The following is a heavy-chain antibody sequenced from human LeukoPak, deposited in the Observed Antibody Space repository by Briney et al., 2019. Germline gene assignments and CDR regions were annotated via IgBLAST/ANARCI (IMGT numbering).Heavy chain of an antibody. CDR2: INPNNGGT. Sequence: GASVKVSCKASGYTFTGYYMHWVRQAPGQGLEWMGWINPNNGGTNYAQKFQGRVTMTRDTSISTAYMELSRLRSDDTAVYYCASLYSGYDPFDYWGQGTLVTVSS. D-gene: IGHD5-12*01. CDR1: GYTFTGYY. CDR3: ASLYSGYDPFDY. J-gene: IGHJ4*02. V-gene: IGHV1-2*02.